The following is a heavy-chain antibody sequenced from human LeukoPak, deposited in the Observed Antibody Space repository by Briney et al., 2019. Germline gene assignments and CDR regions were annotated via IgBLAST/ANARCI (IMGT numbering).Heavy chain of an antibody. CDR1: GFTFTSSA. CDR3: AAIMVRGEDYFDY. V-gene: IGHV1-58*02. D-gene: IGHD3-10*01. Sequence: SVKVSCNASGFTFTSSAMQWVRQARGQRLEWIGWIVVGSGNTNYAQKFQERVTMTRDMSTSTAYMELSSLRSEDTAVYYCAAIMVRGEDYFDYWGQGTLVTVSS. CDR2: IVVGSGNT. J-gene: IGHJ4*02.